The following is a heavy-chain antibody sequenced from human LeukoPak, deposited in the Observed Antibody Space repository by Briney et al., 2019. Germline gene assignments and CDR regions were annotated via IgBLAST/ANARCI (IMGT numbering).Heavy chain of an antibody. D-gene: IGHD2-15*01. CDR3: ATCSGSRCYSGWFDP. CDR2: INPSSGDT. J-gene: IGHJ5*02. Sequence: ASVKVSCKASGYTFTDYYMHWVRQAPGQGLEWMGWINPSSGDTNYAQKLQGRVTMTRDTSITTAYMELSRLRSDDTAVFYCATCSGSRCYSGWFDPWGQGTLVTVSS. V-gene: IGHV1-2*02. CDR1: GYTFTDYY.